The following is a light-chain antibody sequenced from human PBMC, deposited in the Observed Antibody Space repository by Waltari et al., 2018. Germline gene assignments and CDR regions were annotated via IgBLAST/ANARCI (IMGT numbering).Light chain of an antibody. Sequence: NFMLTQPHSVSESPGKTVTISCTASSGSIASNYVQWYQQRPGSAPTTVIFEDDKRPSGVPDRFSGSIDFSSNSASLTISGLQTEDEADYYCQSYDRHKPWVFGGGTKLTVL. CDR2: EDD. CDR3: QSYDRHKPWV. J-gene: IGLJ3*02. CDR1: SGSIASNY. V-gene: IGLV6-57*02.